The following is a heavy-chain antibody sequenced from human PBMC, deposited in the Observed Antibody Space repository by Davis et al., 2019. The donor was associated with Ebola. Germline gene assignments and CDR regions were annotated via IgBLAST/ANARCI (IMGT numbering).Heavy chain of an antibody. J-gene: IGHJ6*02. CDR1: GFTFSSYV. CDR2: ISSSGSTI. D-gene: IGHD2-21*02. CDR3: AKAYGDYYYYYAMDD. Sequence: GGSLRLSCAASGFTFSSYVMNWVRQAPGQGLEWVSYISSSGSTIYYADSVKGRFTISRDNSKNTLYLQMNSLRAEDTAIYYCAKAYGDYYYYYAMDDWGQGTTVTVSS. V-gene: IGHV3-48*03.